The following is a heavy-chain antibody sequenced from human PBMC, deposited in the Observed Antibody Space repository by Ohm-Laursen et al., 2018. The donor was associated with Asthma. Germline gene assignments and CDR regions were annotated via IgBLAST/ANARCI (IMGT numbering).Heavy chain of an antibody. CDR3: ARVKSYNFWSRYSTYYYGMDV. CDR1: GFTFSDYA. J-gene: IGHJ6*02. V-gene: IGHV3-21*06. Sequence: SLRLSCAASGFTFSDYALTWVRQAPGKGLEWVSFISYNSNYMYNADSVRGRFTISRDNAKNSLFLQMNSLRADDAAVYYCARVKSYNFWSRYSTYYYGMDVWGQGTTVTVSS. D-gene: IGHD3-3*01. CDR2: ISYNSNYM.